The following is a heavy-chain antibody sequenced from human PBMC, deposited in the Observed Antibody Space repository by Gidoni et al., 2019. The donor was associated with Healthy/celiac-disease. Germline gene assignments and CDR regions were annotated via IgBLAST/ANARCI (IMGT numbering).Heavy chain of an antibody. CDR3: AKDWSGYYYYFDY. J-gene: IGHJ4*02. CDR2: ISYDGSNK. V-gene: IGHV3-30*18. D-gene: IGHD3-3*01. Sequence: QVQLVESGVGVVQPGRSLRLSCAASCFTFSSYGMHWVRQAPGKGLEWVAVISYDGSNKYYADSVKGRFTISRDNSKNTLYLQMNSLRAEDTAVYYCAKDWSGYYYYFDYWGQGTLVTVSS. CDR1: CFTFSSYG.